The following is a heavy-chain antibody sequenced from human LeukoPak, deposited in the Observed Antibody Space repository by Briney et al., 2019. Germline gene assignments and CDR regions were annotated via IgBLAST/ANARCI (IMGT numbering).Heavy chain of an antibody. CDR2: IYPGDSDA. CDR1: GYSFITYW. D-gene: IGHD6-13*01. Sequence: GESLKISCKGSGYSFITYWIAWVRQMPGKGLEWMGIIYPGDSDARYSPSFQGQVTISVDKSISTAYLQWSSLKASDTAMYYCARQFRLAAPVDYWGQGTLVTVSS. V-gene: IGHV5-51*01. CDR3: ARQFRLAAPVDY. J-gene: IGHJ4*02.